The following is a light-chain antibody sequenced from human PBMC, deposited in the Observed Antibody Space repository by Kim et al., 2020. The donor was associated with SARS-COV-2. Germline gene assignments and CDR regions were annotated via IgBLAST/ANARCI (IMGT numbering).Light chain of an antibody. CDR2: GKN. CDR3: NSRDSNDNVV. CDR1: SLRRYY. Sequence: SYELTQAPAVSVALGQTVRITCQGDSLRRYYATWYQQKPGQAPIVVIYGKNNRPSGIPDRFSGSSSGNTASLTITGTQSGDEADYYCNSRDSNDNVVFGGGTKLNVL. V-gene: IGLV3-19*01. J-gene: IGLJ2*01.